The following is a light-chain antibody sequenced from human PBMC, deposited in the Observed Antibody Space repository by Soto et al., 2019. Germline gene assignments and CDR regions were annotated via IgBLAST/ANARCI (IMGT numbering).Light chain of an antibody. CDR1: SSNIGAGYD. V-gene: IGLV1-40*01. CDR3: ASWDASLNGWV. J-gene: IGLJ3*02. CDR2: ANS. Sequence: QSVLTQPPSVSGAPGQRVTISCTGTSSNIGAGYDVHWYQHLPGTAPKLLIYANSDRPSGVPDRFSGSKSATSASLAITGLQAEDEADYYCASWDASLNGWVFGGGTKLTVL.